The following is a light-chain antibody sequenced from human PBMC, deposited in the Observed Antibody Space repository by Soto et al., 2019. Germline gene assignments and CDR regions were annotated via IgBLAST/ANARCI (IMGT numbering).Light chain of an antibody. V-gene: IGLV1-51*02. CDR2: ENN. Sequence: LLAQLPSVSAGPGQKETLSCSWRSSPIGINYVSWYQQLAGTAPKLLIYENNKRPSGIPDRFSGSKSGTSATLGITGLQTGDEADYYCGAWDASLSAGVFATGTKVTVL. CDR3: GAWDASLSAGV. J-gene: IGLJ1*01. CDR1: SSPIGINY.